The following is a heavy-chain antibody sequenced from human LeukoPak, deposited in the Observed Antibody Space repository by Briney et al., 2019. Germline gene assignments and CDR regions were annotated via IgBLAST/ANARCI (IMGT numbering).Heavy chain of an antibody. V-gene: IGHV4-4*07. D-gene: IGHD3-22*01. CDR3: ARESYDSSGYYYLYYFDY. J-gene: IGHJ4*02. Sequence: PSETLSLTCTVSGGSISSCYWSWIRQPAGKGLEWIGRIYTSGSTNYNPSLKSRVTMSVDTSKNQFSLKLSSVTAADTAVYYCARESYDSSGYYYLYYFDYWGQGTLVTVSS. CDR2: IYTSGST. CDR1: GGSISSCY.